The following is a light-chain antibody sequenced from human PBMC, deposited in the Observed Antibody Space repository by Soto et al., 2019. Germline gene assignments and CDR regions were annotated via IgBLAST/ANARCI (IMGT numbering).Light chain of an antibody. V-gene: IGKV3-11*01. CDR1: QSDRND. CDR2: SAS. Sequence: EIVLTQSPATLSLSPGERATLSCRASQSDRNDLVWYHQKPGQAPRVLIYSASNRATGIPARFSGSGSGTDFTLTISSLEPEDFAVYYCQQRTNWPTTFGGGTKVEMK. J-gene: IGKJ4*01. CDR3: QQRTNWPTT.